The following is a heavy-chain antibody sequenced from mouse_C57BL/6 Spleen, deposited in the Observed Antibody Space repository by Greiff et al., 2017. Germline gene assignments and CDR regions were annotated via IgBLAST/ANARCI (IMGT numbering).Heavy chain of an antibody. CDR1: GFTFSSYA. V-gene: IGHV5-9-1*02. J-gene: IGHJ4*01. Sequence: EVQLVESGEGLVKPGGSLKLSCAASGFTFSSYAMSWVRQTPEKRLEWVAYISSGGDYIYYADTVKGRFTISRDNARNTLYLQMSSLKSEDTAMYYCTREDYYGSSPYYDAMDYWGQGTSVTVSS. CDR3: TREDYYGSSPYYDAMDY. D-gene: IGHD1-1*01. CDR2: ISSGGDYI.